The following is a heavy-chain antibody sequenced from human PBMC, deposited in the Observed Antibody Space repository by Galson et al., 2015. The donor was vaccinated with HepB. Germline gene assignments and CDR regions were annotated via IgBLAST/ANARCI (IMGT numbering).Heavy chain of an antibody. CDR1: GVSISTSY. Sequence: ATLSLPGPVSGVSISTSYWRWIRQPPGKGLEWIGFHSHTETNYNPSLESRVTISVDTSKNQVSLKLTSVTTADTAVYYCATANWPSWQHFDYWGQGALVTVSS. D-gene: IGHD1-1*01. V-gene: IGHV4-59*01. CDR2: HSHTET. CDR3: ATANWPSWQHFDY. J-gene: IGHJ4*02.